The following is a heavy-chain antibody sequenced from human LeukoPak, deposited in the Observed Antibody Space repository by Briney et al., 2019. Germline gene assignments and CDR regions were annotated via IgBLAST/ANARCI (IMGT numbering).Heavy chain of an antibody. V-gene: IGHV4-30-4*07. D-gene: IGHD4-17*01. CDR1: GGSISSGGYS. Sequence: PSETLSLTCTVSGGSISSGGYSWSWIRQPPGKGLEWIGYIYYSGSTYYNPSLKSRVTISVDTSKNQFSLKLSSVTAADTAVYYCARAFIGEDGDSVFDYWGQGTLVTVSS. J-gene: IGHJ4*02. CDR3: ARAFIGEDGDSVFDY. CDR2: IYYSGST.